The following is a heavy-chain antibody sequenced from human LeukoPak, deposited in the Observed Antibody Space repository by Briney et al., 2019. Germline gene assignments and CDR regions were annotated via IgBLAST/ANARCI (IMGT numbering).Heavy chain of an antibody. V-gene: IGHV1-2*02. D-gene: IGHD4-17*01. Sequence: ASVKVSCKAFGYTFIGYYIQWVRPAPGQGLEWMGWINPNIGGTNYAQKFQGRITMTRDTSSSTVYMDLSSLTSDDTAVYFCARASGSGDYSAFDMWGQGTMVTVSS. J-gene: IGHJ3*02. CDR3: ARASGSGDYSAFDM. CDR1: GYTFIGYY. CDR2: INPNIGGT.